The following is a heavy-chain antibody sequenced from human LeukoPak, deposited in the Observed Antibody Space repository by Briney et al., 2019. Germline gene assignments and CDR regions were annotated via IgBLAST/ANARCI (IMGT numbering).Heavy chain of an antibody. CDR1: GGTFSSYA. V-gene: IGHV1-69*05. CDR3: ARGRGAVSRYYYYYMDV. J-gene: IGHJ6*03. Sequence: SVKLSCKASGGTFSSYAISWVRQAPGQGLEWMGGIIPIFGTANYAQKFQGRVTITTAESTSTAYMELSSLRSEDTAVYYCARGRGAVSRYYYYYMDVWGKGTTVTVSS. CDR2: IIPIFGTA. D-gene: IGHD3-10*01.